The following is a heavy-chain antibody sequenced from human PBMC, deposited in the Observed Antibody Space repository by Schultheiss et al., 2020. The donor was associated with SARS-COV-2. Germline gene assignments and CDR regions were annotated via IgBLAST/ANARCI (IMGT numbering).Heavy chain of an antibody. Sequence: SQTLSLTCAVCGESFSAYYWGCIRQPPGKGLKWIGDINHRGSTNYNPPLKSRVTISVDTSKNQFSLKLSSVTAADTAVYYCARDGGLYSSSSYFDYWGQGTLVTVSS. CDR1: GESFSAYY. J-gene: IGHJ4*02. V-gene: IGHV4-34*01. CDR2: INHRGST. D-gene: IGHD6-6*01. CDR3: ARDGGLYSSSSYFDY.